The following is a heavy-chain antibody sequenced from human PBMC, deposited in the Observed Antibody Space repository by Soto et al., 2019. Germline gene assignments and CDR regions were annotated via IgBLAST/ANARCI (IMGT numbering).Heavy chain of an antibody. D-gene: IGHD6-13*01. Sequence: GGSLRLSCAASGFTFSSYWMSWVRQAPGKGLEWVANIKQDGSEKYYVDSVKGRFTISRDNAKNSLYLQMNSLRAEDTAVYYCARVGENRQQLVKFYYYYGMDVWGQGTTVTVSS. CDR2: IKQDGSEK. V-gene: IGHV3-7*05. J-gene: IGHJ6*02. CDR1: GFTFSSYW. CDR3: ARVGENRQQLVKFYYYYGMDV.